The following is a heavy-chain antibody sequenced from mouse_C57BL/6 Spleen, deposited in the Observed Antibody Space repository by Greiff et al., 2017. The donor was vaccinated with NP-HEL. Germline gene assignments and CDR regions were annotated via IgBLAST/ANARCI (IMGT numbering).Heavy chain of an antibody. CDR1: GYTFTSFW. J-gene: IGHJ2*01. D-gene: IGHD2-1*01. CDR2: IDPSDSYT. CDR3: ARSDYGNYDY. V-gene: IGHV1-50*01. Sequence: VQLQQSGAELVKPGASVKLSCKASGYTFTSFWMQWVKQRPGQGLEWIGEIDPSDSYTNYNQKFKGKATLTVDTSSSTAYMQLSSLTSEDSAVYYCARSDYGNYDYWGQGTTLTVSS.